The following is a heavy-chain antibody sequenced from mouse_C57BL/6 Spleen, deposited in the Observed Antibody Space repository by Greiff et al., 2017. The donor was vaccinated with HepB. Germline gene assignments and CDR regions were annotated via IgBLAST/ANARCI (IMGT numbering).Heavy chain of an antibody. CDR3: AINTVVASVGRGFDY. CDR1: GFTFSSYG. Sequence: EVKLVESGGDLVKPGGSLKLSCAASGFTFSSYGMSWVRQTPDKRLEWVATISSGGSYTYYPDSVKGRFTISRDNAKNTLYLQMSSLKSEDTAMYYCAINTVVASVGRGFDYWGQGTTLTVSS. D-gene: IGHD1-1*01. CDR2: ISSGGSYT. V-gene: IGHV5-6*02. J-gene: IGHJ2*01.